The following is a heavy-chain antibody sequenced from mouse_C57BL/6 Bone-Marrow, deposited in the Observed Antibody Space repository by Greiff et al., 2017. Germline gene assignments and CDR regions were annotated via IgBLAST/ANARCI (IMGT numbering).Heavy chain of an antibody. Sequence: VQLQQPGAELVRPGSSVKLSCKASGYTFTSYWMHWVKQRPIQGLEWIGNIDPSDSETHYNQKFKDKATLTVDKSSSTAYMQLSSLTSEYSAVYYCARGDYYGSSYFDYWGQGTTLTVSS. V-gene: IGHV1-52*01. J-gene: IGHJ2*01. D-gene: IGHD1-1*01. CDR1: GYTFTSYW. CDR2: IDPSDSET. CDR3: ARGDYYGSSYFDY.